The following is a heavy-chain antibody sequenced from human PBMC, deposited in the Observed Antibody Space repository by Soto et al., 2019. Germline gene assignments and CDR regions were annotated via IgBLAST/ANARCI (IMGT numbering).Heavy chain of an antibody. J-gene: IGHJ4*02. Sequence: GGSLRVSCAASGFTFRNYAMSRARQTPGKGLEWVSAISGSGGTTHYADSVKGRFTISRDNSKNTLYLQMNSLRVEDTAVYYCAKDRSSTSCYAFDNWGQGSLVTVSS. V-gene: IGHV3-23*01. D-gene: IGHD2-2*01. CDR1: GFTFRNYA. CDR3: AKDRSSTSCYAFDN. CDR2: ISGSGGTT.